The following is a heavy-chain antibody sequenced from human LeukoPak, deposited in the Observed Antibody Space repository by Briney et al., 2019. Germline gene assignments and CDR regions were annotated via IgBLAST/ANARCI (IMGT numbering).Heavy chain of an antibody. D-gene: IGHD6-13*01. CDR3: ARVWSNIAAADIGY. V-gene: IGHV1-2*02. J-gene: IGHJ4*02. CDR2: INPNSGGT. Sequence: GASVKVSCKASGYTFTGYYMHWVRQAPGQGLEWMGWINPNSGGTNYAQKFQGRVTMTRDTSISTAYMELSRLRSDDTAVYYCARVWSNIAAADIGYWGQGTLVTVSS. CDR1: GYTFTGYY.